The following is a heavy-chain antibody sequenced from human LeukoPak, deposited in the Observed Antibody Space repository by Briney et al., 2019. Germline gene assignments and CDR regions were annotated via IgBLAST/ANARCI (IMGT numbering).Heavy chain of an antibody. D-gene: IGHD6-13*01. CDR2: ISYDGSNK. CDR1: GFTFSSYA. J-gene: IGHJ4*02. V-gene: IGHV3-30-3*01. Sequence: GGSLRLSCAASGFTFSSYAMHWVRQAPGKGLEWVAVISYDGSNKYYADSVKGRFTNSRDNSKNTLYLQMNSLRAEDTAVYYCARRGSYSGTSGYSSSWYGEFDYWGQGTLVTVSS. CDR3: ARRGSYSGTSGYSSSWYGEFDY.